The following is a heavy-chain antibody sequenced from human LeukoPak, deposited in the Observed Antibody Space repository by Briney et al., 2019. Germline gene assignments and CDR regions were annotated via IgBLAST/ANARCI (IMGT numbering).Heavy chain of an antibody. D-gene: IGHD3-9*01. CDR2: IYYSGST. V-gene: IGHV4-59*01. CDR1: GGSISSYY. J-gene: IGHJ4*02. Sequence: SETLSLTCTVSGGSISSYYWSWIRQPPGKGLEWIGYIYYSGSTNYNPSLKSRVTISVDTSKNQFSLKLSSVTAADTAVYYCARGPWGYFDWLHRGYFDYWGQGTLVTVSS. CDR3: ARGPWGYFDWLHRGYFDY.